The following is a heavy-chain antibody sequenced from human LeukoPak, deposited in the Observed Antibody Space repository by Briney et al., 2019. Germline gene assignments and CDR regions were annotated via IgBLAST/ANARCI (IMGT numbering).Heavy chain of an antibody. CDR2: IYPGDSDT. CDR1: GYSFTSYW. Sequence: GESLKISCKGSGYSFTSYWIGWVRQMPGKGLEWMGIIYPGDSDTRYSPSFQGQVTISADKSISTAYLQWSSLKASDTAMYYCARLRVVVVTSAGDNWFDPWGQGTLVTVSS. J-gene: IGHJ5*02. V-gene: IGHV5-51*01. CDR3: ARLRVVVVTSAGDNWFDP. D-gene: IGHD3-22*01.